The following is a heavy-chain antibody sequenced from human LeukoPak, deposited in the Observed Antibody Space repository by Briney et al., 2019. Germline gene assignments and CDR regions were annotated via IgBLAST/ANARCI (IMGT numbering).Heavy chain of an antibody. D-gene: IGHD6-19*01. CDR3: AKWKEQQWLVLKAFDI. V-gene: IGHV3-23*01. CDR2: ISGSGGST. Sequence: GGSRRLSCAASGFTFSSYAMSWVRQAPGKGLEWVSAISGSGGSTYYADSVKGRFTISRDNSKNTLYLQMNSLRAEDTAIYYCAKWKEQQWLVLKAFDIWGQGTMVTVSS. J-gene: IGHJ3*02. CDR1: GFTFSSYA.